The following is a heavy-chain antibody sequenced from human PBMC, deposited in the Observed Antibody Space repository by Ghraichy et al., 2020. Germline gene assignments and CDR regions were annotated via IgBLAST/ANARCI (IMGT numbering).Heavy chain of an antibody. CDR3: AKERDSSGYYSFRGDYYGMDV. CDR1: GFTFSRYG. J-gene: IGHJ6*02. Sequence: GGSLRLSCAASGFTFSRYGMHWVRRAPGKGLEWVAVTSYDGSNKIYADSVKGRLTISRDNSKNMLYLQMNSLRAEDTAVYYCAKERDSSGYYSFRGDYYGMDVWGQGTTVTVSS. V-gene: IGHV3-30*18. D-gene: IGHD3-22*01. CDR2: TSYDGSNK.